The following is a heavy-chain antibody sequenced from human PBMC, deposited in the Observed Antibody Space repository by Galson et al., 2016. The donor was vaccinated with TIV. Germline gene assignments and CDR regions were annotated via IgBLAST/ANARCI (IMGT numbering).Heavy chain of an antibody. Sequence: SLRLSCAASGFTFSTYAMHWVRQAPGKGLEWVAVISYDGSHTYYADSVKGRFTISRDNSKNTVYLQMNSLRPEDTAFYYCATDSGYSVDWYPGRRGQGTLVTVSS. CDR1: GFTFSTYA. D-gene: IGHD6-19*01. J-gene: IGHJ4*02. V-gene: IGHV3-30*04. CDR2: ISYDGSHT. CDR3: ATDSGYSVDWYPGR.